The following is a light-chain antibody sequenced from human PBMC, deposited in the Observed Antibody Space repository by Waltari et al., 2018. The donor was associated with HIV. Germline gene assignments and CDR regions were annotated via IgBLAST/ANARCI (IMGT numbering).Light chain of an antibody. CDR2: EVT. J-gene: IGLJ3*02. Sequence: QSALTQPPSASGSLGPSVTISCTASSSAIGPSAFVSRFQQHPQSPPKPLLYEVTRRPSTVSDRFSGSRSGNTAFLTVAGLQPDDEATYFCSSYGDSLRVLFGGGTNVTVL. CDR3: SSYGDSLRVL. CDR1: SSAIGPSAF. V-gene: IGLV2-8*01.